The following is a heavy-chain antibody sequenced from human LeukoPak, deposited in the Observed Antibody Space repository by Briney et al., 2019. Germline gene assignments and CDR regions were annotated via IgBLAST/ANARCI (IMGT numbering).Heavy chain of an antibody. CDR2: IWYDGTNK. D-gene: IGHD4-17*01. J-gene: IGHJ5*02. V-gene: IGHV3-33*01. CDR1: GLAFSSFG. Sequence: PGRSLRLSCAASGLAFSSFGMHWVRQAPGKGLEWVAVIWYDGTNKYYADSVKGRFTISRDNSKNTLYLQMNSLRAEDTAVYYCARATVTRWFDPWGQGTLVTVSS. CDR3: ARATVTRWFDP.